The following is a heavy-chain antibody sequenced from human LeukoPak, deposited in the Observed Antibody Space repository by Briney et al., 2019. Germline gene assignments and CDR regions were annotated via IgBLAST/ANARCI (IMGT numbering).Heavy chain of an antibody. CDR3: AREDGYSYGRHTRTFDY. J-gene: IGHJ4*02. D-gene: IGHD5-18*01. Sequence: PSETLSLTCSVSGGSITSGSYYWSWIRQPAGKGLEWIGRIETSGSTNCNPSLKSRVSISVDTSKNQISLKLSSVTAADTAVYYCAREDGYSYGRHTRTFDYWGQGTLVTVSS. V-gene: IGHV4-61*02. CDR2: IETSGST. CDR1: GGSITSGSYY.